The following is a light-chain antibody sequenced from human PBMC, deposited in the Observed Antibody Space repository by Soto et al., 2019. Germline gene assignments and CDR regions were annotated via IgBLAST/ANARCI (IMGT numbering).Light chain of an antibody. J-gene: IGLJ1*01. CDR3: SSYTSSSTLYV. CDR1: SSDVGGYNF. CDR2: DVS. Sequence: QSALTQPAAGYASPGQSMAISCTGTSSDVGGYNFVSWYQQHPGKAPKLMIYDVSNRPSGVSNRFSGSKSGNTASLTISGLQAEDEADYYCSSYTSSSTLYVFGTGTKVTVL. V-gene: IGLV2-14*01.